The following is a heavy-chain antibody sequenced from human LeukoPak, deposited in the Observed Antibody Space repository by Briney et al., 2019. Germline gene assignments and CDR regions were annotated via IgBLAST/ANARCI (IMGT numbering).Heavy chain of an antibody. V-gene: IGHV3-66*01. Sequence: GGSLRLSCAASGFTVSSNYMSWVRQAPGKGLEWVSVIYSGGSTYYADSVKGRFIVSRDNSKNTLYLQMNSLRAEDTALYYCASGDYCSSISCPFDYWGQGTLVTVS. CDR3: ASGDYCSSISCPFDY. CDR1: GFTVSSNY. J-gene: IGHJ4*02. CDR2: IYSGGST. D-gene: IGHD2-2*01.